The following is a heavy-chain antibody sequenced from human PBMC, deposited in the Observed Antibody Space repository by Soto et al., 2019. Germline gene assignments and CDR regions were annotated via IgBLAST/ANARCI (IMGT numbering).Heavy chain of an antibody. V-gene: IGHV4-59*12. Sequence: PSETLSLTCTVSGGSISSYFWSWIRQPPGKGLEWIGYMYFRGSTNYNPSLKSRVTISVDTSKNQFSLKLNSVTAADTAVYYCARDRYSSSWYWDYWGQGTLVTVSS. CDR3: ARDRYSSSWYWDY. J-gene: IGHJ4*02. D-gene: IGHD6-13*01. CDR1: GGSISSYF. CDR2: MYFRGST.